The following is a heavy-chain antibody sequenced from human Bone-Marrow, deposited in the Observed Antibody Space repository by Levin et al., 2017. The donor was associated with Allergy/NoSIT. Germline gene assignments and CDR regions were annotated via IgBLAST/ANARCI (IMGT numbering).Heavy chain of an antibody. V-gene: IGHV4-4*02. Sequence: TSQTLSLTCAVSGGSISSSNWWSWVRQPPGKGLEWIGEIYHSGSTNYNPSLKSRVTISVDKSKNQFSLKLSSVTAADTAVYYCARKCPGTTARAKLMYNWFDPWGQGTLVTVSS. CDR1: GGSISSSNW. CDR2: IYHSGST. D-gene: IGHD1-7*01. J-gene: IGHJ5*02. CDR3: ARKCPGTTARAKLMYNWFDP.